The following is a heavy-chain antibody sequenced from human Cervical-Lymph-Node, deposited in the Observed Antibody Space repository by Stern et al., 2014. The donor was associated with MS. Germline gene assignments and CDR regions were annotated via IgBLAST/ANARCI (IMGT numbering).Heavy chain of an antibody. V-gene: IGHV3-33*01. Sequence: QVQLVQSGGGVVQPGRSLRLSCAASGFSFSRYAMHWVRQAPGKGLEWVALIWYDGSNPYYADAVTGRFTISRDNFKIALYLQMNSLRAEDTAVYYCASAYSSSHYYFDYWGQGTLVTVSS. J-gene: IGHJ4*02. D-gene: IGHD6-13*01. CDR3: ASAYSSSHYYFDY. CDR1: GFSFSRYA. CDR2: IWYDGSNP.